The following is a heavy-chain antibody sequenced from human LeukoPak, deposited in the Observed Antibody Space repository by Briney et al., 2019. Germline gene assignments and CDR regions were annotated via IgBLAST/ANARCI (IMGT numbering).Heavy chain of an antibody. CDR1: GFTLRDYF. CDR3: VRGGERTGNSYFDL. Sequence: PGGSLRLSCAASGFTLRDYFMSWIRQPPGKGLEWIAYSSETGTAHSYAASVKGRFTISRDNAKNSLFLQMDSLRADDTALYYCVRGGERTGNSYFDLWGRGTLVTVSS. D-gene: IGHD2-8*02. CDR2: SSETGTAH. V-gene: IGHV3-11*04. J-gene: IGHJ2*01.